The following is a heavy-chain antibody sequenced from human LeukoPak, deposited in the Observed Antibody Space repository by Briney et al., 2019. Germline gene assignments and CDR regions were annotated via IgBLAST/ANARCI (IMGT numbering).Heavy chain of an antibody. Sequence: GGSLRLSCAASGFTFSSYAMHWVRRAPGKGLEWVAVISYDGSNKYYADSVKGRFTISRDNSKNTLCLQMNSLRAEDTAVYYCARGGRYIAAAGTGFDPWGQGTLVTVSS. V-gene: IGHV3-30-3*01. CDR1: GFTFSSYA. CDR3: ARGGRYIAAAGTGFDP. CDR2: ISYDGSNK. J-gene: IGHJ5*02. D-gene: IGHD6-13*01.